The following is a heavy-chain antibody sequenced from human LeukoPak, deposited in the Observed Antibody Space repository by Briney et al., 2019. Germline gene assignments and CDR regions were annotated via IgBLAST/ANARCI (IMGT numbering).Heavy chain of an antibody. J-gene: IGHJ5*02. CDR2: IYYSGST. D-gene: IGHD3-10*01. Sequence: PSETLSLTRTVSGGSISSYYWSWIRQPPGKGLEWIGYIYYSGSTNYNPSLKSRVTISVDTSKNQFSLKLSSVTAADTAVYYCARSSLWFGELNWFDPWGQGTLVTVSS. CDR1: GGSISSYY. V-gene: IGHV4-59*08. CDR3: ARSSLWFGELNWFDP.